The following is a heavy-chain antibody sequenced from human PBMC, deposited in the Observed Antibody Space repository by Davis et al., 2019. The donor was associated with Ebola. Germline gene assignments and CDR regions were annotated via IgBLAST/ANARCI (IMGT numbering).Heavy chain of an antibody. CDR3: AGGVAGTEDFQE. V-gene: IGHV3-30*04. Sequence: GESLKISCAASGSSFHTYTINWFRQAPGRGLEWLAVISTDGSTTFYADSVKGRFTISRDNSKNTLSLQMNSLDTEDTAVYYCAGGVAGTEDFQERGQGTLVTVSS. J-gene: IGHJ4*02. CDR1: GSSFHTYT. D-gene: IGHD6-19*01. CDR2: ISTDGSTT.